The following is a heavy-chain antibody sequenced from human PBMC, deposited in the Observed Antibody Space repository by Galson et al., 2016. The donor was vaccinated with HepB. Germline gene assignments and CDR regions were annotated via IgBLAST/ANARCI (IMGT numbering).Heavy chain of an antibody. D-gene: IGHD3-22*01. V-gene: IGHV1-18*04. CDR2: ISAYNGHT. CDR1: GYTFTNYG. Sequence: SVKVSCKASGYTFTNYGLSWVRQAPGQGLEWMGWISAYNGHTNYAQSLQGRVTLTTDTSTSLSYTELRSLRSDDTAVYYCARDLRHYDSGGYDDTFDIWGQGTMATVSS. J-gene: IGHJ3*02. CDR3: ARDLRHYDSGGYDDTFDI.